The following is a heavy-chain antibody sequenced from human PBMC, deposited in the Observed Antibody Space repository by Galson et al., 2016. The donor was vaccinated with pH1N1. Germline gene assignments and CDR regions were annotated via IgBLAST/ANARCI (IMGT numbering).Heavy chain of an antibody. D-gene: IGHD2/OR15-2a*01. CDR2: ISPYSGNT. V-gene: IGHV1-18*01. J-gene: IGHJ3*02. CDR1: GYTFTIYG. CDR3: ARALRPVSLPSEAFDI. Sequence: SVKVSCKASGYTFTIYGISWVRQAPGQGLEWMGWISPYSGNTKYAQKVQGRGTMTTEKSTGTSYMELRSLTSDDTAVSFCARALRPVSLPSEAFDIWGQGTMVTVSS.